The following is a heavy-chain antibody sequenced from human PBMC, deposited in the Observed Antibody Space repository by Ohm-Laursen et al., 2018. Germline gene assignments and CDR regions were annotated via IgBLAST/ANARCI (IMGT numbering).Heavy chain of an antibody. Sequence: SLRLSCAASGFTSSSYSMNWVRQAPGKGLEWVSLIYSGGDMFYADSVKGRFTISRDKSKNTLYLQMNSLRVEDTAMYFCARDVPGIVASRGGGWGQGTLVTVSS. CDR2: IYSGGDM. J-gene: IGHJ4*02. CDR3: ARDVPGIVASRGGG. CDR1: GFTSSSYS. V-gene: IGHV3-53*01. D-gene: IGHD3-16*01.